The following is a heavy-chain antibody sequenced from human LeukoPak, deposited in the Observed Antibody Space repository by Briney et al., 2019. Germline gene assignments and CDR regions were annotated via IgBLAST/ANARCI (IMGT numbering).Heavy chain of an antibody. D-gene: IGHD6-13*01. CDR2: ISGSSRHK. J-gene: IGHJ4*02. CDR1: GFTFSSYT. Sequence: PGGSLRLSCAASGFTFSSYTMNWVRQAPGKGLEWVSSISGSSRHKYYADSVKGRFTISRDKAKNSLYLQMNSLRAEDTAVYYCARTANFAAGYYIDYWGQGTLVTVSS. CDR3: ARTANFAAGYYIDY. V-gene: IGHV3-21*01.